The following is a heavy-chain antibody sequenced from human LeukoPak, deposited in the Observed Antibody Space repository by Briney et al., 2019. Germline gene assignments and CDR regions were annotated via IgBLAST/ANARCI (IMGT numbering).Heavy chain of an antibody. CDR3: ARVITYDSSGYYY. Sequence: ASVKVSCKASGYTFTSYAIHWVRQAPGQRLEWMGWVNAGNGNTEYSQKFQGRVTITRDTSASTAYMELSSLRSEDTAVYYCARVITYDSSGYYYWGQGTLVTVSS. J-gene: IGHJ4*02. CDR2: VNAGNGNT. CDR1: GYTFTSYA. V-gene: IGHV1-3*01. D-gene: IGHD3-22*01.